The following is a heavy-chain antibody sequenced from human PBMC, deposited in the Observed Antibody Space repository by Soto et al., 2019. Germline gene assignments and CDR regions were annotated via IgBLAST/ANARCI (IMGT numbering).Heavy chain of an antibody. Sequence: QVQLVQSGAELKKPGASVTVSCKASGYPFTGYYIHWVRQAPGQGPEWMGWVSPKTGETNYVQKFQGRVTMTPETSTSTAYLELTRLRSDDTAVYYCARRPMWRQVAQDYGMDVWGHGTTVTFS. D-gene: IGHD2-15*01. CDR1: GYPFTGYY. CDR2: VSPKTGET. V-gene: IGHV1-2*02. CDR3: ARRPMWRQVAQDYGMDV. J-gene: IGHJ6*02.